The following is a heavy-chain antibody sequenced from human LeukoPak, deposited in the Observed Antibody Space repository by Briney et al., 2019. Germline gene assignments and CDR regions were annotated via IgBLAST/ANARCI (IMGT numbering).Heavy chain of an antibody. CDR1: GCTFSSYS. D-gene: IGHD3-10*01. J-gene: IGHJ5*02. CDR2: ISSSSSYI. CDR3: ARAGITMVRGVIIRKGNWFDP. V-gene: IGHV3-21*01. Sequence: GGSLRLSCAASGCTFSSYSMNWVRQAPGKGLEWVSSISSSSSYIYYAYSVKGRFTISRDNAKNSLYLQMNSLRAEDTAVYYCARAGITMVRGVIIRKGNWFDPWGQGTLVTVSS.